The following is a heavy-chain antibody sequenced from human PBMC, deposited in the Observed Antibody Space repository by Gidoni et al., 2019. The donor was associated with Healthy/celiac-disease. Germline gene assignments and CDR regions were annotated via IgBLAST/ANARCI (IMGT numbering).Heavy chain of an antibody. J-gene: IGHJ4*02. V-gene: IGHV3-9*01. CDR1: GFTFDDYA. D-gene: IGHD3-3*01. Sequence: EVQLVESGGGLVQPGRSLRLSCAASGFTFDDYAMHWVRQAPGKGLEWVSGISWNSSSIGYADSVKGRFTISRDNAKNSLYLQMNSLRAEDTALYYCAKEGPPPYDFWSGWDYWGQGTLVTVSS. CDR3: AKEGPPPYDFWSGWDY. CDR2: ISWNSSSI.